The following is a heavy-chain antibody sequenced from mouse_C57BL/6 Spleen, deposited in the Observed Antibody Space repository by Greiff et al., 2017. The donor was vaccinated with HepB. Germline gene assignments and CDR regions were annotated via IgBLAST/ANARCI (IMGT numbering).Heavy chain of an antibody. CDR3: ARGGSQYYYAMDY. CDR1: GYTFTSYW. Sequence: QVQLQQPGAELVRPGSSVKLSCKASGYTFTSYWMHWVKQRPIQGLEWIGNIDPSDSETHYNQKFKDKATLTVDKSSSTAYMQLSSLTSEDSAVYNCARGGSQYYYAMDYWGQGTSVTVSS. CDR2: IDPSDSET. J-gene: IGHJ4*01. V-gene: IGHV1-52*01. D-gene: IGHD1-1*02.